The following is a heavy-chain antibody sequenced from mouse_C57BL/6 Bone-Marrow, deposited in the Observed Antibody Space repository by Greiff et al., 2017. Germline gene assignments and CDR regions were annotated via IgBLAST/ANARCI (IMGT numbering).Heavy chain of an antibody. D-gene: IGHD3-2*02. CDR3: ARLRQLRQYYCDD. J-gene: IGHJ2*01. CDR1: GYTFTDYN. CDR2: INPNNGGT. V-gene: IGHV1-22*01. Sequence: VQLQQSGPELVKPGASVKMSCKASGYTFTDYNMHWVKQSHGKSLEWIGYINPNNGGTSYNQKFKGKATLTVNQSSSPAYMELRSLTSEDSAVYYCARLRQLRQYYCDDWGQGTTLTVSS.